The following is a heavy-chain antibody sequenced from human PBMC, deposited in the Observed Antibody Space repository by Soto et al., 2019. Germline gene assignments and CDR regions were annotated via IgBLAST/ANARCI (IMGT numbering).Heavy chain of an antibody. CDR1: GFTFGDYA. Sequence: GGSLRLSCTASGFTFGDYAMSWFRQAPGKGLEWVGFIRSKAYGGTTEYDASVKGRFTISRDDSKSIAYLQMNSLKTEETAVNYCTRVPPDYRNYKGYYYSSYMDVGGKGTTVTVS. J-gene: IGHJ6*03. CDR3: TRVPPDYRNYKGYYYSSYMDV. CDR2: IRSKAYGGTT. V-gene: IGHV3-49*03. D-gene: IGHD4-4*01.